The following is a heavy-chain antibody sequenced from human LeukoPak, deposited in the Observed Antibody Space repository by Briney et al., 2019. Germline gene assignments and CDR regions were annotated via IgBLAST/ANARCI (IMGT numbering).Heavy chain of an antibody. Sequence: GESLKISCKGSGYTFTSYWIAWVRQMPGKGLEWMGIIYPGDSDTRYSPSFQGQVTISADKSISTAYLQWSSLKASDTAMYYCARQYCSGGSCYFPFYGMDFWGQGTTVTVSS. V-gene: IGHV5-51*01. CDR2: IYPGDSDT. J-gene: IGHJ6*02. CDR1: GYTFTSYW. CDR3: ARQYCSGGSCYFPFYGMDF. D-gene: IGHD2-15*01.